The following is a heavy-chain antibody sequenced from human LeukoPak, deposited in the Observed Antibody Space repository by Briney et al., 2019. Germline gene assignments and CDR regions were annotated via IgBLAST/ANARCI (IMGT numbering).Heavy chain of an antibody. CDR1: GGSISRYY. Sequence: SETLSLTCTVSGGSISRYYWSWLRQPAGKGLEWIGRIYTSGSTNYNPSLKSRVTMSSDTSENHFSLKLTSVTAADTAVYYCATIAVTRGRPYFDYWGQGVMVTVSS. D-gene: IGHD6-19*01. CDR2: IYTSGST. V-gene: IGHV4-4*07. J-gene: IGHJ4*02. CDR3: ATIAVTRGRPYFDY.